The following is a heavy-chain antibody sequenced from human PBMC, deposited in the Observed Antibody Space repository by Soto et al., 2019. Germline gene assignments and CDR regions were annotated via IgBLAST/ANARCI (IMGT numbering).Heavy chain of an antibody. Sequence: GGSLRLSCAASGFTFSSYGMHWVRQAPGKGLEWVAVIWYDGSNKYYADSVKGRFTISRDNSKNTLYLQMNSLRAEDTAVYYCARDSLAYCGGDCYSGEFDYWGQGTLVTVSS. J-gene: IGHJ4*02. CDR3: ARDSLAYCGGDCYSGEFDY. V-gene: IGHV3-33*01. CDR1: GFTFSSYG. D-gene: IGHD2-21*02. CDR2: IWYDGSNK.